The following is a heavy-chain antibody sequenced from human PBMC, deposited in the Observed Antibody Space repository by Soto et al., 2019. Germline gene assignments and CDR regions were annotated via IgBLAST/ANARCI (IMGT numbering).Heavy chain of an antibody. D-gene: IGHD6-19*01. CDR1: GFSLTSSGLG. J-gene: IGHJ4*02. CDR3: AHRPGGSGWRYYFDY. V-gene: IGHV2-5*01. CDR2: TYWNDDD. Sequence: SGPALVNATQALTLTCIFSGFSLTSSGLGVGWFRQPPGKALEWLGLTYWNDDDRYRSSLRSRLTITKDTSKNQVVLTMTNMDPEDTATYYCAHRPGGSGWRYYFDYWGQGTLVTVSS.